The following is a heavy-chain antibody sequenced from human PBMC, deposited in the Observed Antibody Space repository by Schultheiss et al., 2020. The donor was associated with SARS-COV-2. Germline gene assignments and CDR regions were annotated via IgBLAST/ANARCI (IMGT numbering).Heavy chain of an antibody. J-gene: IGHJ4*02. CDR1: GGSISSSSYY. D-gene: IGHD1/OR15-1a*01. V-gene: IGHV4-61*02. Sequence: SETLSLTCTVSGGSISSSSYYWSWIRQPAGKGLEWIGRIYTSGSTNYNPSLKSRVTMSVDTSKNQFSLNLNSVTAADTAVYYCAREGNMYGPDFESWGQGFLVTVSS. CDR2: IYTSGST. CDR3: AREGNMYGPDFES.